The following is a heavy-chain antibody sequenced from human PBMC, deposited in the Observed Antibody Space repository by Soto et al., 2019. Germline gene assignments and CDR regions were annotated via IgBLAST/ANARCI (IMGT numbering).Heavy chain of an antibody. V-gene: IGHV3-73*02. CDR3: SRLGGATSSFDY. CDR1: GFTFSGSA. CDR2: IRSKANSYAT. D-gene: IGHD1-26*01. J-gene: IGHJ4*02. Sequence: EVQLVESGGGLVQPGGSLKLSCAASGFTFSGSAMHWVRQASGKGLEWVGRIRSKANSYATAYAASVKGRFTISRDDSKNTAYLQMNSLKTEDTAVDYCSRLGGATSSFDYWGQGTLVTVSS.